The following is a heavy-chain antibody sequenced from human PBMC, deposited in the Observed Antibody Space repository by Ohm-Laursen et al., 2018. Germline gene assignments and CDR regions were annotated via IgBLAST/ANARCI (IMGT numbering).Heavy chain of an antibody. J-gene: IGHJ2*01. CDR3: ARDPLEPGVAPGDSWYFDL. V-gene: IGHV4-4*07. CDR2: SGAA. Sequence: SDTLSLTCSVSGGSIFGSHWSWIRQPAGKGLEWIGRSGAANYNPSLKSRVSMSVDTSRNQIFLSLASVTAADTAVYYCARDPLEPGVAPGDSWYFDLWGRGTLVTVSS. CDR1: GGSIFGSH. D-gene: IGHD1-1*01.